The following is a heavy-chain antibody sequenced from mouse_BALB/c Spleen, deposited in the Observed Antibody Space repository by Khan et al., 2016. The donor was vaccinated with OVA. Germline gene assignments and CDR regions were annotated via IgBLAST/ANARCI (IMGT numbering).Heavy chain of an antibody. Sequence: EVQLRESGPGLVKPSQSLSLSCSVTAYSITSGYFWNWIRQFPGNKLEWMGYIRYDGNSNYNPSLKNRISITRDTSRNQFFLKLISVTPEDTATYFCARGGSSGPAWFAYWGQGTLVTVSA. D-gene: IGHD3-1*01. CDR3: ARGGSSGPAWFAY. J-gene: IGHJ3*01. CDR2: IRYDGNS. V-gene: IGHV3-6*02. CDR1: AYSITSGYF.